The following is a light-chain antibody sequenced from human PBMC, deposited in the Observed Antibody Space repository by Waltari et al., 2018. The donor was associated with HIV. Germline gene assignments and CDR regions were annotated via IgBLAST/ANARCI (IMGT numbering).Light chain of an antibody. CDR3: SSYADRNGFYVV. J-gene: IGLJ2*01. CDR2: EVT. Sequence: QSALTQPPSASGSPGQSVTISCTGTNSDIGGYNYVSWYQQHPGNAPKLVISEVTRRPSVVPDRFSGSKSGTTASLTVSGLQAEDEADYYCSSYADRNGFYVVFGGGTRLTVL. CDR1: NSDIGGYNY. V-gene: IGLV2-8*01.